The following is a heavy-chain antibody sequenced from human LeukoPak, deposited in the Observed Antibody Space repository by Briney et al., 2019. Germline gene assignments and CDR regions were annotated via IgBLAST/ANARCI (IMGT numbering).Heavy chain of an antibody. CDR3: ARPGPPGDGYNPCDY. CDR1: GFTVNSNY. J-gene: IGHJ4*02. Sequence: GGSLRLSCAASGFTVNSNYMSWVRQAPGKGLEWVSLIYSGGSTYYADSVRGRFTISRDNSKSTVYLQMNSLRPEDTAVYYCARPGPPGDGYNPCDYWGPGALVIVSS. V-gene: IGHV3-53*05. D-gene: IGHD5-24*01. CDR2: IYSGGST.